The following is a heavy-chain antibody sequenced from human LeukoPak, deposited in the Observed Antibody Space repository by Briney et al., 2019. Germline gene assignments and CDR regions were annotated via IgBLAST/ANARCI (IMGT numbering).Heavy chain of an antibody. CDR1: GGTFSSYA. J-gene: IGHJ6*03. CDR2: IIPIFGTA. V-gene: IGHV1-69*01. CDR3: ARDHTTIPHYYYMDV. D-gene: IGHD1-1*01. Sequence: GASVKVSCKASGGTFSSYAISWVRQAPGQGLEWMGGIIPIFGTANHAQKFQGRVTITADESTSTAYMELSSLRSEDTAVYYCARDHTTIPHYYYMDVWGKGTTVTVSS.